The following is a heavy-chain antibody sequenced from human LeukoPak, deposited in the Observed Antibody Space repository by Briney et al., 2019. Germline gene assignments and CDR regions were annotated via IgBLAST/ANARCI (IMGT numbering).Heavy chain of an antibody. D-gene: IGHD3-3*02. V-gene: IGHV3-23*01. J-gene: IGHJ6*03. Sequence: GGSLRLSCAASGFTVSSNYMSWVRQAPGKGLEWVSAISGSGGSTYYADSVKGRFTISRDNSKNTLYLQMNSLRAEDTAVYYCAKQDIFYYYYMDVWGKGTTVTISS. CDR1: GFTVSSNY. CDR3: AKQDIFYYYYMDV. CDR2: ISGSGGST.